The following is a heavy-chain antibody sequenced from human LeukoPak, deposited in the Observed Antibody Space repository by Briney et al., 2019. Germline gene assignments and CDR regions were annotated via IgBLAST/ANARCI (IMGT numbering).Heavy chain of an antibody. D-gene: IGHD6-13*01. J-gene: IGHJ4*02. Sequence: GGSLRLSSAASGFTFSSYAMHWVRQAPGKGLEWGAVISYDGSNKYYADSVKGRFTISRDNSKNTLYLQMNSLRAEDTAVYYCAKVGYGSSSWYFLYYFDYWGQGTLVTVSS. V-gene: IGHV3-30*04. CDR1: GFTFSSYA. CDR3: AKVGYGSSSWYFLYYFDY. CDR2: ISYDGSNK.